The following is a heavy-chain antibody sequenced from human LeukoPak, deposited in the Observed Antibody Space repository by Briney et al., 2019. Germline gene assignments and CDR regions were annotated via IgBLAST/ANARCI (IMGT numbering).Heavy chain of an antibody. Sequence: SETLSLTCTVSGGSISSGDYYWSWIRQPPGKGLEWIGEINHSGSTNYNPSLKSRVTISVDKSKNQFSLKLSSVTAADTAVYYCAREGSYYNGSTGYYLLDYWGQGTLVTVSS. CDR3: AREGSYYNGSTGYYLLDY. J-gene: IGHJ4*02. D-gene: IGHD3-22*01. CDR1: GGSISSGDYY. V-gene: IGHV4-39*07. CDR2: INHSGST.